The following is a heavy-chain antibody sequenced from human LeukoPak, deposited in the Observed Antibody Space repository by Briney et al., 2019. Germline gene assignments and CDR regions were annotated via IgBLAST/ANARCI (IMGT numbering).Heavy chain of an antibody. CDR1: GYTFTGDY. CDR3: ARKAIVVVVASTGWFDP. J-gene: IGHJ5*02. Sequence: ASVKVSCTASGYTFTGDYMHWVRQAPGQGLEWMGWINPRSGGTNYAQKFQGRVTMTRDTSINTAYMELSRLRSDDTSVYYRARKAIVVVVASTGWFDPWGQGTLVTVSS. D-gene: IGHD2-15*01. CDR2: INPRSGGT. V-gene: IGHV1-2*02.